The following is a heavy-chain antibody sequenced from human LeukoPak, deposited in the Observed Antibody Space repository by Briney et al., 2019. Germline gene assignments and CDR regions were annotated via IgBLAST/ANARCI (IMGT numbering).Heavy chain of an antibody. D-gene: IGHD6-25*01. CDR2: IYTSGST. Sequence: SETLSLTCTVSGGLISNYYWSWIRQPPGKGLEWIGYIYTSGSTNYNPSLKSRVTISVDTSKNQFSLKLSSVTAADTAVYYCARSGSHRLFDYWGQGTLVTVSS. J-gene: IGHJ4*02. CDR3: ARSGSHRLFDY. CDR1: GGLISNYY. V-gene: IGHV4-4*09.